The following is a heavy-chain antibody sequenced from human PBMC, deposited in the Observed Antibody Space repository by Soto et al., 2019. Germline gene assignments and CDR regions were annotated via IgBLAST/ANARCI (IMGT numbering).Heavy chain of an antibody. V-gene: IGHV1-69*06. CDR2: IIPIFDTP. D-gene: IGHD3-10*01. J-gene: IGHJ6*02. Sequence: GASVQVSCKACGGIFSSFTISWVRQARGQGLEWLGGIIPIFDTPTYAQNFQGRVKITADKSTNTVYMELSSLRSEDTAVYYCATHGATTMARGAMKHYYYVMDVWGQGTTVTVSS. CDR1: GGIFSSFT. CDR3: ATHGATTMARGAMKHYYYVMDV.